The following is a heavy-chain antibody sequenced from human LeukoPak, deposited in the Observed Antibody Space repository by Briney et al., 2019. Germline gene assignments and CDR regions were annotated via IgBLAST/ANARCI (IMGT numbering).Heavy chain of an antibody. D-gene: IGHD6-19*01. V-gene: IGHV1-18*01. CDR1: GYTFTSYG. CDR2: ISAYNGNT. J-gene: IGHJ6*03. Sequence: ASVKVSCKASGYTFTSYGISWVRQAPGQGLEWMGWISAYNGNTNYAQKLQGRVTMTTDTSTSTAYMELRSLRSGDTAVYYCGRGVVAVAGTSYYYYYYMDVWGKGTTVTVSS. CDR3: GRGVVAVAGTSYYYYYYMDV.